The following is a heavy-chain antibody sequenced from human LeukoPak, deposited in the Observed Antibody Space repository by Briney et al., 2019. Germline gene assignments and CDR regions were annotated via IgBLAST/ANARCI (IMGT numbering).Heavy chain of an antibody. CDR1: GFTFSSYW. CDR3: ARGSIGGNEGYFDY. V-gene: IGHV3-74*01. Sequence: GGSLRLSCAASGFTFSSYWMHWVRQAPGKGLVWVSRITSDGSSTSYADSVKGRFTISRDNAKNTLYLQMNSLRAEDTAVYYCARGSIGGNEGYFDYWGQGTLVTVSS. J-gene: IGHJ4*02. CDR2: ITSDGSST. D-gene: IGHD4-23*01.